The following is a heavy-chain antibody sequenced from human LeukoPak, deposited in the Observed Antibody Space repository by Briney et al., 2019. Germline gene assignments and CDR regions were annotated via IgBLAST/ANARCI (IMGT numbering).Heavy chain of an antibody. CDR2: IKEDGSTK. D-gene: IGHD6-13*01. CDR3: ARDRESNWYPYLDD. Sequence: GGSLRLSCATSGFTFTNYLMSWVRQAPGKGLEWVANIKEDGSTKWYVDPVRGRFTISRDNAKNSLYLQMGGLRAEDTAVYYCARDRESNWYPYLDDWGQGTLVTVST. J-gene: IGHJ4*02. CDR1: GFTFTNYL. V-gene: IGHV3-7*01.